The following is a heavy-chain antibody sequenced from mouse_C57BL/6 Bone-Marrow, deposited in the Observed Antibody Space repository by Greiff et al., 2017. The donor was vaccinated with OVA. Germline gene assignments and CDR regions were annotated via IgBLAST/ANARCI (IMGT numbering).Heavy chain of an antibody. CDR2: IDPSDSYT. Sequence: QVQLQQPGAELVRPGTSVKLSCKASGYTFTSYWMHWVKQRPGQGLEWIGVIDPSDSYTNYNQKFKGKATLTVDTSSSTAYMQLSSLTSEDSAVYYCARENRRSYAMDYWGQGTSVTDSS. CDR1: GYTFTSYW. CDR3: ARENRRSYAMDY. J-gene: IGHJ4*01. V-gene: IGHV1-59*01.